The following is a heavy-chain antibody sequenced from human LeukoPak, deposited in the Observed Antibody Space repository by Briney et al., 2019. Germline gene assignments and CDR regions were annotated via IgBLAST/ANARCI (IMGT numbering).Heavy chain of an antibody. J-gene: IGHJ4*02. CDR2: IKQDGSKK. D-gene: IGHD5-24*01. Sequence: GGSLRLSCAASGFIFSNYGMNWVRQAPGKGLEWVANIKQDGSKKSYVDSVKGRFTISRDNAKNSLYLQMNSLRAEDTAIYYCTRVGYIDEGIDYWGQGTLVTVSS. V-gene: IGHV3-7*04. CDR3: TRVGYIDEGIDY. CDR1: GFIFSNYG.